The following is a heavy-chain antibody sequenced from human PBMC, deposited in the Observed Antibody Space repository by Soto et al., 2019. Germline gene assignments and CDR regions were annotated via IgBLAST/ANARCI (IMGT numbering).Heavy chain of an antibody. CDR1: GFTFSTYG. V-gene: IGHV3-30*18. J-gene: IGHJ6*02. CDR2: ISYDGSYK. CDR3: AKEAVFYYYAMDV. D-gene: IGHD1-20*01. Sequence: HPGGSLRLSCAASGFTFSTYGMHWVRQAPGKGLEWVALISYDGSYKYYPDSVKGRFTISRDNSKNTLFLQMNSLRAEDTAVYYCAKEAVFYYYAMDVWGQGTTVTVSS.